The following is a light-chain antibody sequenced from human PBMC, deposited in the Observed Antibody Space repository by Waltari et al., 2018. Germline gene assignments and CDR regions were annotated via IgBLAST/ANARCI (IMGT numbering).Light chain of an antibody. Sequence: QSALTQPASVSGSPGQSITISCTETSSDFGSYNLVSWYQQHPDKAPKRMIYEGTKRPSGVSNRFSGSKSGNTASLTISGLQAEDEADYYCCSYAGSSWVFGGGTKLTVL. CDR2: EGT. V-gene: IGLV2-23*01. CDR3: CSYAGSSWV. J-gene: IGLJ3*02. CDR1: SSDFGSYNL.